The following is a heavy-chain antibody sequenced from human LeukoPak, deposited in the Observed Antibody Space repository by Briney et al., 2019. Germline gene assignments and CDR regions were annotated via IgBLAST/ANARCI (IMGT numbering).Heavy chain of an antibody. CDR2: IRYDGSNK. CDR3: AKDQGVLMAIVVVPFDY. Sequence: GGSLRLSCAASGFTFSSYGMHWVRQAPGKGLEWVAFIRYDGSNKYYADSVKGRFTISRDSSKNTLYLQMNSLRAEDTAVYYCAKDQGVLMAIVVVPFDYWGQGTLVTVSS. CDR1: GFTFSSYG. V-gene: IGHV3-30*02. D-gene: IGHD3-22*01. J-gene: IGHJ4*02.